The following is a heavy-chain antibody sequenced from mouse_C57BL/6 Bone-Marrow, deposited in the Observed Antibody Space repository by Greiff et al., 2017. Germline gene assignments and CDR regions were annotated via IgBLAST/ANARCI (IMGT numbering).Heavy chain of an antibody. Sequence: EVQLQQSGPGLVKPSQSLSLTCSVTGYSITSGYYWNWIRQFPGNKLEWMGYISYDGSNNYNPSLKNRISITRDTSKNQFFLKLHSVTTEDTATYYCASPDYYGSSYWYFDVWGTGTTVTVSS. J-gene: IGHJ1*03. V-gene: IGHV3-6*01. CDR2: ISYDGSN. D-gene: IGHD1-1*01. CDR3: ASPDYYGSSYWYFDV. CDR1: GYSITSGYY.